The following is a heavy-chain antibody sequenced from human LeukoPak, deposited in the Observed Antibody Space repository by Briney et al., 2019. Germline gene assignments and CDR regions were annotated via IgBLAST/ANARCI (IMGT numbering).Heavy chain of an antibody. D-gene: IGHD3-3*01. CDR2: ISWNSGTI. CDR3: ARSMYYDFWSGAIGSGGIDY. Sequence: GGSLRLSCAASGFTFDDYAMHWIRQAPGKGLEWVSGISWNSGTIGYADSVKGRFTISRDNAKNSLYLQMNSLRAEDTAVYYCARSMYYDFWSGAIGSGGIDYWGQGTLVTVSS. J-gene: IGHJ4*02. V-gene: IGHV3-9*01. CDR1: GFTFDDYA.